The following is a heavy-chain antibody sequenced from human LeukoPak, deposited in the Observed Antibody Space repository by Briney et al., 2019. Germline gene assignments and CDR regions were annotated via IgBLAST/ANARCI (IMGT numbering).Heavy chain of an antibody. CDR2: TFYTGST. CDR1: GGSISSTTYY. V-gene: IGHV4-39*01. Sequence: ASQTLSLTCTVSGGSISSTTYYWGWIRHPPWKGLEWFGSTFYTGSTYYSPSLKSPFTISDAPPKHPCTLIVSSVSAAGTAVYYCARHQFHSRPYYFDYWGQGTLVTVSS. CDR3: ARHQFHSRPYYFDY. J-gene: IGHJ4*02. D-gene: IGHD6-13*01.